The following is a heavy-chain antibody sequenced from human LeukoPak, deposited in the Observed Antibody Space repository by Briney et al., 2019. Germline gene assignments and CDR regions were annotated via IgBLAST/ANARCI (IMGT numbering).Heavy chain of an antibody. Sequence: GGSLRLSCAASGFTFSSYSMNWVRQAPGKGLEWVSYISSSSSTIYYADSVKGRFTISRDNAKNSLYLQMNSLRAEDTAVYYCARDGGLVKGSYDYWGQGTLVTVSS. V-gene: IGHV3-48*01. D-gene: IGHD3-10*01. J-gene: IGHJ4*02. CDR1: GFTFSSYS. CDR3: ARDGGLVKGSYDY. CDR2: ISSSSSTI.